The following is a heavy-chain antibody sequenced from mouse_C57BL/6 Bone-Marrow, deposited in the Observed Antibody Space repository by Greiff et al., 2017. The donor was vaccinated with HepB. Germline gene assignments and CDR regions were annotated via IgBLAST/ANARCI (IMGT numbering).Heavy chain of an antibody. CDR1: GFTFSDYY. CDR2: ISNGGGST. V-gene: IGHV5-12*01. J-gene: IGHJ1*03. Sequence: EVQGVESGGGLVQPGGSLKLSCAASGFTFSDYYMYWVRQTPEKRLEWVAYISNGGGSTYYPDTVKGRFTISRDNAKNTLYLQMSRLKSEDTAMYYCARFTTVVATGRFDVWGTGTTVTVSS. CDR3: ARFTTVVATGRFDV. D-gene: IGHD1-1*01.